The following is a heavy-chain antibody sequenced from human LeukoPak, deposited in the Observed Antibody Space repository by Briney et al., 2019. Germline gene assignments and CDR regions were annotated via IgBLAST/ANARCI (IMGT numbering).Heavy chain of an antibody. CDR2: INHSGST. J-gene: IGHJ5*02. CDR1: GGSFSGYY. V-gene: IGHV4-34*01. D-gene: IGHD2-15*01. CDR3: ARLVARYCSGGSCYTYKTRPKVGLIWFDP. Sequence: SETLSLTCAVYGGSFSGYYWSWIRQPPGKGLEWIGEINHSGSTNYNPSLKSRVTISVDTSKNQFSLKLSSVTAADTAVYYCARLVARYCSGGSCYTYKTRPKVGLIWFDPWGQGTLVTVSS.